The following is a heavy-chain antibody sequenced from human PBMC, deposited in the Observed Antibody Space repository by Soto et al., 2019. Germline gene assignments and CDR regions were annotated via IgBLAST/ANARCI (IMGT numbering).Heavy chain of an antibody. D-gene: IGHD2-8*02. J-gene: IGHJ5*02. CDR1: GFTFSSYA. CDR3: AKGLLASNWFDP. Sequence: GGSLRLSCAASGFTFSSYAMSWVRQAPGKGLEWVSAISGSGGSTYYADSVKGRCTISRDNSKNTLYLQMNSLRAEDTAVYYCAKGLLASNWFDPWGQGTLVTVSS. CDR2: ISGSGGST. V-gene: IGHV3-23*01.